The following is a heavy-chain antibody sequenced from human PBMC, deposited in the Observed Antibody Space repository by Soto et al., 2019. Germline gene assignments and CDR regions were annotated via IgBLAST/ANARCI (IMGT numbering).Heavy chain of an antibody. CDR2: INPNSGGT. CDR1: GYTFTGYY. CDR3: ARLSRYSSGWYYFDY. Sequence: GASVKVSCKASGYTFTGYYMHWVRQAPGQGLEWMGWINPNSGGTNYAQKFQGRVTMTRDTSISTAYMELSRLRSDDTAVYYCARLSRYSSGWYYFDYWGQGTLVTVSS. J-gene: IGHJ4*02. D-gene: IGHD6-19*01. V-gene: IGHV1-2*02.